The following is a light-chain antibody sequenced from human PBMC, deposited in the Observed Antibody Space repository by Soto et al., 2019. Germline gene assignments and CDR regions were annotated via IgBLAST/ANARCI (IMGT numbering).Light chain of an antibody. CDR2: AAS. V-gene: IGKV1-39*01. CDR3: QQSYSTPWT. J-gene: IGKJ1*01. Sequence: DIQMTQSPSSLSASVGDRCTITFLASQSISSYLNWYQQKPGKAPKLLIYAASSLQSGVPSRFSGSGSGTDFTLTISSLQPEDFATYYCQQSYSTPWTFGQGTKVDNK. CDR1: QSISSY.